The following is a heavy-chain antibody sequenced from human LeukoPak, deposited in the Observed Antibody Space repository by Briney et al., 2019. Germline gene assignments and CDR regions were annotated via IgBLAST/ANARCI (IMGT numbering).Heavy chain of an antibody. CDR2: INQDGSKE. CDR3: VRDGGVSGYDLLDY. Sequence: GGSPRLSCTASGFIFSNYWMTWVRQAPGKGLEWVAQINQDGSKEYYIDSVKARFSISRDNARDSLSLQMNSLRAEDTAVYYCVRDGGVSGYDLLDYWGQETLVTVSS. V-gene: IGHV3-7*01. J-gene: IGHJ4*02. CDR1: GFIFSNYW. D-gene: IGHD5-12*01.